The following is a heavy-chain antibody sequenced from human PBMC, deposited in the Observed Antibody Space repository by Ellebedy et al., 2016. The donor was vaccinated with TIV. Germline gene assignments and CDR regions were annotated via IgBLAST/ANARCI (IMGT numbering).Heavy chain of an antibody. Sequence: PGGSLRLSCVVSGFTFSSYAMSWVRPAPGKGLEWVSSLSASGGSTSYADSVKGRFTISRDSSKNTLYVQMNSLRAEDTAVYYCARGGRDQWLIDYWGQGTLVTVSS. V-gene: IGHV3-23*01. CDR2: LSASGGST. J-gene: IGHJ4*02. D-gene: IGHD6-19*01. CDR3: ARGGRDQWLIDY. CDR1: GFTFSSYA.